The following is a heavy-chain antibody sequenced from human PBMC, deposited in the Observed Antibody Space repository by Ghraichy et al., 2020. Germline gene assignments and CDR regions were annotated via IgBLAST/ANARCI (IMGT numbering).Heavy chain of an antibody. D-gene: IGHD2/OR15-2a*01. CDR3: AKANGHSTGCWVDYFDY. J-gene: IGHJ4*02. Sequence: GGSLRLSCAGSGFIFNNSAMSWVRQAPGKGLEWVSSISGNGAITYYADSVKGRFTISRDNSKNTLYLQMDSLRVEDTAVYYCAKANGHSTGCWVDYFDYWGQGTLVTVSS. CDR1: GFIFNNSA. CDR2: ISGNGAIT. V-gene: IGHV3-23*01.